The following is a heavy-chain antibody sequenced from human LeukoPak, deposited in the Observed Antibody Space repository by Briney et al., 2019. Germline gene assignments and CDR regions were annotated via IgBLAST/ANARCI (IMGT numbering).Heavy chain of an antibody. J-gene: IGHJ4*02. D-gene: IGHD3-16*01. CDR3: ARGRPLGANFWVY. V-gene: IGHV3-21*01. Sequence: GGSLRLSCAASGFTFSSYSTNWVRQAPGKGLEWVSSISTSSSYIHYADSVKGRFTISRDNAKNSLYLQMNSLRAEDAAVYYCARGRPLGANFWVYWGQGTLVTVSS. CDR2: ISTSSSYI. CDR1: GFTFSSYS.